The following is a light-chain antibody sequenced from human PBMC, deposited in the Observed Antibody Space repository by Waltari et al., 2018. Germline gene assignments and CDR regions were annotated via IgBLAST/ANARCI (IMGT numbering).Light chain of an antibody. Sequence: EIVLTQSPATLSVSPGERATLSCRASQSVGSNLAWYQQKPGQAPRLHIYGASTRATGIPARFSGSGSGTEFTLTISSLQSEDFAVYYCQQYNNWYTFGQGTKLEIK. V-gene: IGKV3-15*01. CDR3: QQYNNWYT. CDR2: GAS. CDR1: QSVGSN. J-gene: IGKJ2*01.